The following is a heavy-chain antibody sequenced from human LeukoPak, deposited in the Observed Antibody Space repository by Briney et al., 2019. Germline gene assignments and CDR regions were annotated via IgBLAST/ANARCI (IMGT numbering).Heavy chain of an antibody. CDR1: GGTFSGYY. D-gene: IGHD3-10*01. V-gene: IGHV4-34*01. CDR2: INHSGST. Sequence: SETLSLICAVYGGTFSGYYWNWIRQPPGKGLEWIGEINHSGSTNYNPSLKSRVTVSVDTSKNQFSLKLSSVTAADTAVYFCARVIYDSGSYPFDYWGQGTLVTVSS. J-gene: IGHJ4*02. CDR3: ARVIYDSGSYPFDY.